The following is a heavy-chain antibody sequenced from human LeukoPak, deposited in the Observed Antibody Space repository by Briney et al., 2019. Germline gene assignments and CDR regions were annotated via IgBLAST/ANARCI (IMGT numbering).Heavy chain of an antibody. J-gene: IGHJ6*03. CDR2: INPNSGGT. CDR1: GYTFTGYY. V-gene: IGHV1-2*02. D-gene: IGHD3-10*01. CDR3: ARAWFGELQTYYYYYMDV. Sequence: ASVKVSCKASGYTFTGYYMHWVRQAPGQGLEWMGWINPNSGGTNYAQKFQGRVTMTRDTSISTAYMELSRLRSDDTAVYYCARAWFGELQTYYYYYMDVWGKGTTVTVSS.